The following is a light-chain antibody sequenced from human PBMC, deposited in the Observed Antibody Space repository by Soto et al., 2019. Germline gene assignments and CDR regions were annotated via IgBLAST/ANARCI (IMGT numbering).Light chain of an antibody. CDR1: RTISNN. J-gene: IGKJ5*01. CDR2: GSS. V-gene: IGKV3-15*01. Sequence: EILMTQSPSSLSASPGERATISCRASRTISNNLAWYQQKPGQAPRLLIYGSSTRVTGIPARLCGSGSWTDVTLTIISGVPDEFAVYYYQQRSYTVPITFGQGTRLEI. CDR3: QQRSYTVPIT.